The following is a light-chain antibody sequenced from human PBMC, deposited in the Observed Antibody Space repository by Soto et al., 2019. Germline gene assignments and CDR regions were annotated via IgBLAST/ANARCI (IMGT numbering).Light chain of an antibody. CDR1: SSNIGSNY. CDR3: AAWDDSLSGVV. CDR2: NNN. Sequence: QSVLTQPPSASGTPGQRVTISCSGSSSNIGSNYVYWYQQLPGTAPKLLIYNNNQWPSGVPDRISGSESGTSASLAISGLRSEDEADYYCAAWDDSLSGVVFGGGTKLTVL. J-gene: IGLJ2*01. V-gene: IGLV1-47*01.